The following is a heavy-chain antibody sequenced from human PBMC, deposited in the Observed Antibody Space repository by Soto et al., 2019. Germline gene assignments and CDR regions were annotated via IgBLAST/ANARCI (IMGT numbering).Heavy chain of an antibody. CDR2: IHSDGST. CDR3: AKDAKKYHYYNHGMDV. V-gene: IGHV3-53*05. J-gene: IGHJ6*02. Sequence: GGSLRLSCSVAGFTVSDSMSWVRQAPGKGLECVSFIHSDGSTHYTDSVRGRFTISRDNSKNTLNLEMNRLSAEDAAVYFCAKDAKKYHYYNHGMDVWGQGTTVTVSS. CDR1: GFTVSDS. D-gene: IGHD2-2*01.